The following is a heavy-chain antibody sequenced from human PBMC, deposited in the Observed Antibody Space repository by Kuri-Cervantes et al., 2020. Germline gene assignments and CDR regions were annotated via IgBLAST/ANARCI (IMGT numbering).Heavy chain of an antibody. CDR1: GGTFSSYA. V-gene: IGHV1-69*06. Sequence: SVKVSCKASGGTFSSYAISWVRQAPGQGLEWMGGIIPIFGTANYAQKFQGRVTITADKSTSTAYMELSSLRSEDTAVYYCARDAGRFRYHLDYWGQGTLVTVSS. D-gene: IGHD2-2*01. J-gene: IGHJ4*02. CDR2: IIPIFGTA. CDR3: ARDAGRFRYHLDY.